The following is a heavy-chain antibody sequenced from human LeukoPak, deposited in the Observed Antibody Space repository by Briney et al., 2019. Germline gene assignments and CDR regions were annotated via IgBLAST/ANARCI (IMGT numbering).Heavy chain of an antibody. V-gene: IGHV4-59*08. CDR1: GGSISPYY. D-gene: IGHD4-11*01. CDR2: IYYSGST. Sequence: PSETLSLTCTVSGGSISPYYWNWIRQPPGKGLEWIGYIYYSGSTNYNPSLKSRVTISVDTSKNQFSLRLRSVTAADTAVYYCARRRIGDSTITIYNWFDPWGQGTLVTVSS. CDR3: ARRRIGDSTITIYNWFDP. J-gene: IGHJ5*02.